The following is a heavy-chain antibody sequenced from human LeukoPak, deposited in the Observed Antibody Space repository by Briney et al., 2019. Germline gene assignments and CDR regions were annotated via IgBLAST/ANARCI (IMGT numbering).Heavy chain of an antibody. V-gene: IGHV3-21*01. CDR2: ISSSSYI. CDR1: GFTFSSYS. D-gene: IGHD3-22*01. Sequence: GGSLRLSCAASGFTFSSYSMNWVRQAPGKGLEWVSSISSSSYIYYADSVKGRFTISRDNAKNSLYLQMNSLRAEDTAVYYCARDLKRRVYYDSSGSDDALDIWGQGTMVTVSS. CDR3: ARDLKRRVYYDSSGSDDALDI. J-gene: IGHJ3*02.